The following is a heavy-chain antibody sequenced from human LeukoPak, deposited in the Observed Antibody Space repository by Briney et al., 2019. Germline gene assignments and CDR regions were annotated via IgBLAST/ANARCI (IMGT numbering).Heavy chain of an antibody. D-gene: IGHD3-10*01. Sequence: SETLSLTCTVSGGSISSPTYFWGWIRQPPGKGLEWIGSIYSGGNTYYNPSLKSRITISLDTSKNQFSLKLSSVTAADTAVYYCARRRAADDAFDIWGQGTMVTVSS. CDR1: GGSISSPTYF. CDR3: ARRRAADDAFDI. CDR2: IYSGGNT. J-gene: IGHJ3*02. V-gene: IGHV4-39*07.